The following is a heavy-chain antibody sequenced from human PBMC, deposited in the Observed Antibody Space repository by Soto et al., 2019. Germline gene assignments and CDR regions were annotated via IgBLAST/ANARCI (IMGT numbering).Heavy chain of an antibody. V-gene: IGHV4-39*01. Sequence: QLQLQESGPGLVKPSETLSLTCTVSGGSISSSSYYWGWIRQPPGKGLEWIGSIYYSGSTYYNPSLKSRVTISVDTSKNQCSLKLSSVTAADTAVYYCARLPRSLIVAKYYFDYWGQGTLVTVSS. CDR2: IYYSGST. CDR1: GGSISSSSYY. D-gene: IGHD5-12*01. J-gene: IGHJ4*02. CDR3: ARLPRSLIVAKYYFDY.